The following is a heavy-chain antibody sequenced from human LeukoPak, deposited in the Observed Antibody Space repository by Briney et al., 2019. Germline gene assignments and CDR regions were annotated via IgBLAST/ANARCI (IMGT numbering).Heavy chain of an antibody. V-gene: IGHV3-30*18. CDR1: GFTFSSYG. CDR2: ISYDGSNK. Sequence: GGSLRLSCAASGFTFSSYGMHWVRQAPGMGLEWVAIISYDGSNKYYAGSVKGRFTISRDNSRNTLYLQMNSLRAEDTALYYCAKVRVDAYVSPNDYWGQGTLVTVSS. J-gene: IGHJ4*02. CDR3: AKVRVDAYVSPNDY. D-gene: IGHD3-16*01.